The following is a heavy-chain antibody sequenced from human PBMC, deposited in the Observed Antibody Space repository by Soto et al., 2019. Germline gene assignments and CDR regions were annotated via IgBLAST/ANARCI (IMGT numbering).Heavy chain of an antibody. V-gene: IGHV4-31*03. CDR2: IYYSGNT. D-gene: IGHD5-18*01. J-gene: IGHJ6*02. CDR3: ARDRLMATAGTARHYFGLDV. CDR1: GGSIRSGGYY. Sequence: SETLSLTCTVSGGSIRSGGYYWSWVRQNPRKGLEWIGNIYYSGNTYYNPSLKSRLTISVDTSKNQFSLNLSSVTAADTAVYYCARDRLMATAGTARHYFGLDVWCQGTKVT.